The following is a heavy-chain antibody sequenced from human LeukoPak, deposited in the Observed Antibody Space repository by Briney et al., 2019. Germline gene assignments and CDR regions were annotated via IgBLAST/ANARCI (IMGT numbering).Heavy chain of an antibody. CDR3: ANKVGGAFDV. CDR1: GASISNYY. CDR2: LYHSGDT. V-gene: IGHV4-59*08. Sequence: SETLSLTYTVSGASISNYYWNWIRQPPGKGLEWIGILYHSGDTKYNPSLKSRVNISVDRSKNQFSLNLSSVTAAGTAVYFCANKVGGAFDVWGQGKLVTVSA. J-gene: IGHJ3*01.